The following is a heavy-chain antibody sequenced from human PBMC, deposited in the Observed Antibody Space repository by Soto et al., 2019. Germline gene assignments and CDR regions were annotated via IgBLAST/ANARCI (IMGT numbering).Heavy chain of an antibody. J-gene: IGHJ5*02. CDR3: ARARSRMSKKGWFDP. V-gene: IGHV4-30-4*01. D-gene: IGHD2-15*01. Sequence: PSETLSLTCTVSGGSISSGDYYWSWIRQPPGKGLEWIGYIYYSGSTYYNPSLKSRVTISVDTSKNQFSLKLSSVTAADTAVYYCARARSRMSKKGWFDPWGQGTLVTVSS. CDR1: GGSISSGDYY. CDR2: IYYSGST.